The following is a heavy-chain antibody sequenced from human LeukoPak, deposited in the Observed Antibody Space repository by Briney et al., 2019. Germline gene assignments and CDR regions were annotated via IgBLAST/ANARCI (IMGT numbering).Heavy chain of an antibody. Sequence: GMSLRLSCAASGFTVSSNYMSWVRQAPGKGLEWVSVIYSGGSTYYADSVKGRFTISRENSKNTLFLQMNSLRAEDTAVYYCARLAVAGIRLYYFDYWGQGTLVTVSS. J-gene: IGHJ4*02. D-gene: IGHD6-19*01. V-gene: IGHV3-66*01. CDR1: GFTVSSNY. CDR3: ARLAVAGIRLYYFDY. CDR2: IYSGGST.